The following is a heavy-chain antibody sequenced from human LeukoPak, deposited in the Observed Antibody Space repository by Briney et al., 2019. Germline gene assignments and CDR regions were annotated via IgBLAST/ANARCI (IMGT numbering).Heavy chain of an antibody. D-gene: IGHD3-22*01. CDR3: ARRGMIVVVGFDY. V-gene: IGHV4-34*01. Sequence: PWETLSLTCAVYGGSFSGYYWSWIRQSPGKGLEWVGDINHSGSTNYNPARKSRVTITVYPSKTQSSQKLSSVTAEDTAVYYCARRGMIVVVGFDYWGQGTLVTVSS. J-gene: IGHJ4*02. CDR2: INHSGST. CDR1: GGSFSGYY.